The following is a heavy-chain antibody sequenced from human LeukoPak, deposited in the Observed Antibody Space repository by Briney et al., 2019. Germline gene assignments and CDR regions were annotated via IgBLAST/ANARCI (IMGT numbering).Heavy chain of an antibody. Sequence: GGSLRLSCAASGFTFSSYAMSWVRQTPGKGLEWVSVIYSGGSTYYADSVRGRFTISRDNSKNTLYLQMNSLRAEDTAVYYCATRNHCTGGSCYFDYWGQGTLVTVSS. CDR3: ATRNHCTGGSCYFDY. CDR2: IYSGGST. J-gene: IGHJ4*02. CDR1: GFTFSSYA. V-gene: IGHV3-66*01. D-gene: IGHD2-15*01.